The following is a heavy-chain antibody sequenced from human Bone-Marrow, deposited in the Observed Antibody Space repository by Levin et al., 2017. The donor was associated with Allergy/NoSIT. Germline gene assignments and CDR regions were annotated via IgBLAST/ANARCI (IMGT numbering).Heavy chain of an antibody. V-gene: IGHV4-59*08. CDR2: VSYTGLT. CDR1: DASMNTSF. D-gene: IGHD2-21*01. Sequence: SETLSLTCSVSDASMNTSFWSWIRQPPGMGLEWLGYVSYTGLTKYHPSLKNRVTMSLDTSKNHFSLRLRYVTAADAAVYYCARHKGGGAYSLDSWGQGTLVTVSS. J-gene: IGHJ4*02. CDR3: ARHKGGGAYSLDS.